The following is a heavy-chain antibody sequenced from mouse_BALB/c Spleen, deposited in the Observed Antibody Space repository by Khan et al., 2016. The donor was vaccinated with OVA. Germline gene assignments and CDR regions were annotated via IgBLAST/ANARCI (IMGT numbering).Heavy chain of an antibody. D-gene: IGHD2-10*01. V-gene: IGHV5-9*02. J-gene: IGHJ3*01. CDR1: GFAFSSYD. CDR3: ARPSYYGNPWFTY. CDR2: ISGTGIYT. Sequence: DVMLVESGGGLVKPGGSLKLSCAPSGFAFSSYDMSWVRQTPEKRLEWVATISGTGIYTYYPDSVKGRFTISRDNARHTLYLQKSSLRSEATALYYCARPSYYGNPWFTYWGQGTLVTVSA.